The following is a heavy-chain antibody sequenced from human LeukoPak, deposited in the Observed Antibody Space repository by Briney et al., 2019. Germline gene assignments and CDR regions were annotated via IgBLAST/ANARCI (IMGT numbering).Heavy chain of an antibody. J-gene: IGHJ4*02. V-gene: IGHV4-39*07. CDR1: GFTVSSNY. D-gene: IGHD3-9*01. CDR3: ARGFYDIPNGY. CDR2: IYYSGST. Sequence: GSLRLSCAASGFTVSSNYMSWVRQAPGKGLEWIGSIYYSGSTYYNPSLKSRVTISVDTSKNQFSLKLSSVTAADTAVYYCARGFYDIPNGYWGQGTLVTVSS.